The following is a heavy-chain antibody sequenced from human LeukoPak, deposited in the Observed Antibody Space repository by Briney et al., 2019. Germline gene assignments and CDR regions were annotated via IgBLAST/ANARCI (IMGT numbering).Heavy chain of an antibody. CDR2: IYGGGST. D-gene: IGHD5-18*01. V-gene: IGHV3-53*01. Sequence: GGSLRLSCAASGFTVSSNYMTWVRQAPGKGLEWVSIIYGGGSTYYADSVKGRFTISRDNSKNTLYLQMDSLRAEDTAVYYCASEYGYTNLWLAYWGQGTLVTVSS. J-gene: IGHJ4*02. CDR3: ASEYGYTNLWLAY. CDR1: GFTVSSNY.